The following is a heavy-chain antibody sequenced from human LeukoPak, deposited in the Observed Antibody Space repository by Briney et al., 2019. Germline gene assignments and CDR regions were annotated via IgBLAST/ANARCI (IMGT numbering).Heavy chain of an antibody. CDR3: ARDVYYYGSGSYYRTYYYYGMDV. Sequence: PSETLSLTCTVSGGSISSYYWSWIRQPPGKGLEWIGYIYYSGSTNYNPSLKSRVTISVDTSKNQFSLKLSSVTAADTAVYYCARDVYYYGSGSYYRTYYYYGMDVWGKGTTVTVSS. V-gene: IGHV4-59*01. J-gene: IGHJ6*04. CDR1: GGSISSYY. CDR2: IYYSGST. D-gene: IGHD3-10*01.